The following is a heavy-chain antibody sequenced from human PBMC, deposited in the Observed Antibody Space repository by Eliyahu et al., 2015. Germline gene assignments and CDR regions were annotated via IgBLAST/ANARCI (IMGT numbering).Heavy chain of an antibody. Sequence: EVQLLHSGGGLEQPGGSLRLSCEASGIPFNNXAMSWVRRAPGKGLEWVAGIRYSDGTTFYGDAVKGRFTISRDSSRSRVYLEIHSLRAEDTALYYCSLSPVPATGYDYWGQGNLVTVSS. D-gene: IGHD6-19*01. J-gene: IGHJ4*02. V-gene: IGHV3-23*01. CDR2: IRYSDGTT. CDR1: GIPFNNXA. CDR3: SLSPVPATGYDY.